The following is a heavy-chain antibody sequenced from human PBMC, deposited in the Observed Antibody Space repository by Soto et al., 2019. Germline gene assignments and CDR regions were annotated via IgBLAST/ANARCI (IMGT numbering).Heavy chain of an antibody. J-gene: IGHJ4*02. Sequence: ASVKVSCKASGYSFTSDGISWVRQAPGQGLEWMGWISTYNGGTNYTQKFQGRVTMTTDTSTSTAYMELRSLRSDDTAVYYCARDKGWEDYWGQGTLVTVSS. CDR2: ISTYNGGT. CDR3: ARDKGWEDY. CDR1: GYSFTSDG. V-gene: IGHV1-18*01. D-gene: IGHD1-26*01.